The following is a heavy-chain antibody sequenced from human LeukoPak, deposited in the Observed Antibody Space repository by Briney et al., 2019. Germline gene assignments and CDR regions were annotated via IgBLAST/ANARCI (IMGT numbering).Heavy chain of an antibody. V-gene: IGHV3-7*01. J-gene: IGHJ4*02. D-gene: IGHD1-26*01. Sequence: GGSLRLSCAASGFTFRRSWMSWVRQVPEKGMKWVANIKHDESEKHYVDSVKGRFTISRDNARNSLFLQMNSLRAEDTAVYYCARDTRTFDYWGQGTLVTVSS. CDR2: IKHDESEK. CDR1: GFTFRRSW. CDR3: ARDTRTFDY.